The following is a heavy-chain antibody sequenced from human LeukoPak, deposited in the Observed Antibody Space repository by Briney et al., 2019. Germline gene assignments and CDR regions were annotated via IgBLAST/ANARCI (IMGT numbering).Heavy chain of an antibody. Sequence: ASETLSLTCAVYGGSFSGYYWSWIRQPPGKGLEWIGEINHSGSTNYNPSLKSRVTISVDTSKNQFSLKLSSVTPADTAVYYCARGRLKDYDFWSGYYTPTYYYYYMDVWGKGTTVTVSS. CDR2: INHSGST. CDR3: ARGRLKDYDFWSGYYTPTYYYYYMDV. J-gene: IGHJ6*03. D-gene: IGHD3-3*01. V-gene: IGHV4-34*01. CDR1: GGSFSGYY.